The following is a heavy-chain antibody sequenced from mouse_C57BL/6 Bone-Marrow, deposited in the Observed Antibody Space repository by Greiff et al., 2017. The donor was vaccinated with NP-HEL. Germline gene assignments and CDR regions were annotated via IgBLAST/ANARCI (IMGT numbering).Heavy chain of an antibody. D-gene: IGHD1-1*01. CDR2: FHPFDSVT. V-gene: IGHV1-74*01. CDR3: AIYPYGSRYYAMDY. CDR1: GYTFTSYW. Sequence: QVQLQQPGAELVKPGASVQVSCKVSGYTFTSYWMPWVNQRPGQGLGWIERFHPFDSVTHYNQKFKGKATLTVDTSSSTACMQLSSLTSEDSAVYDCAIYPYGSRYYAMDYWGQGTSVTVSS. J-gene: IGHJ4*01.